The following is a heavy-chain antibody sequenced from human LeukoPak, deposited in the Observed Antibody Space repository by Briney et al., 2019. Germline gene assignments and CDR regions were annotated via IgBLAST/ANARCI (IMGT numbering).Heavy chain of an antibody. CDR2: IYYSGST. CDR1: GGSISSYY. V-gene: IGHV4-59*01. D-gene: IGHD6-19*01. J-gene: IGHJ6*03. CDR3: ARDKGNSGWYVDYMDV. Sequence: SETLSLTCTVSGGSISSYYWSWIRQPPGKGLEWIGYIYYSGSTNYNPSLKSRVTISVDTSKNQFSLKLSSVTAADTAVYYCARDKGNSGWYVDYMDVWGKGTTVTVSS.